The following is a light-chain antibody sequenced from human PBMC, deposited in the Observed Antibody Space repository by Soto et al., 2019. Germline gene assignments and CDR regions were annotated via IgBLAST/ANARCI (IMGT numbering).Light chain of an antibody. J-gene: IGKJ1*01. V-gene: IGKV3-15*01. CDR1: QSVSSN. CDR2: GAS. CDR3: QQYNNWPPWT. Sequence: EIVMTQSPATLSVSPGERATLSCRASQSVSSNLAWYQQKPGQAPRLLIYGASTRATGIPARFSGSGSGTEFTLTINSLQSEDFVVYYCQQYNNWPPWTFGQGTKVEIK.